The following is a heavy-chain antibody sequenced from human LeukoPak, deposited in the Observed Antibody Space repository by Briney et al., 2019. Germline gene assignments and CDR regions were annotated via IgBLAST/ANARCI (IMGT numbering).Heavy chain of an antibody. CDR2: INGTGTST. CDR1: GFTFSSYW. V-gene: IGHV3-23*01. J-gene: IGHJ6*02. CDR3: CDGMDV. Sequence: GGSLRLSCAASGFTFSSYWMSWVRQAPGKGLEWVSAINGTGTSTYYADSVKGRFTISRDNSKSMLYLQMNSLRAEDTAVYYCCDGMDVWGQGTTVAVSS.